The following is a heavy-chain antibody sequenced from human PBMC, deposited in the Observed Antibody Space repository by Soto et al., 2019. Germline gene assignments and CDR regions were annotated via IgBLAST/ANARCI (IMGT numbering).Heavy chain of an antibody. CDR1: GYTFTSYG. Sequence: GASVKVSCKASGYTFTSYGISWVRQAPGQGLEWMGWISAYNGNTNYAQKLQGRVTMTTDTSTNTAYMELRSLRSDDTAVYYCAREIVVVPAAPDAFDIWGQGTMVTVSS. CDR2: ISAYNGNT. V-gene: IGHV1-18*01. CDR3: AREIVVVPAAPDAFDI. D-gene: IGHD2-2*01. J-gene: IGHJ3*02.